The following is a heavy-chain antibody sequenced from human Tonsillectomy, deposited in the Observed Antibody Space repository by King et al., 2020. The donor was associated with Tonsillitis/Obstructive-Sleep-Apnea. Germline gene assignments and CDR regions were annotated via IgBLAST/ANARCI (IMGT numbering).Heavy chain of an antibody. Sequence: VQLVESGGGFIRPGRSLRLSCAASGFTFDDYAMHWVRQAPGKGLQWVSGISWNGGSVDYADSVKGRFSISRDNAKNSLYLQMNSLTPEDTAMYYCVKELGGGAFYIWGQGTMVTVSS. CDR1: GFTFDDYA. D-gene: IGHD3-16*01. V-gene: IGHV3-9*01. J-gene: IGHJ3*02. CDR2: ISWNGGSV. CDR3: VKELGGGAFYI.